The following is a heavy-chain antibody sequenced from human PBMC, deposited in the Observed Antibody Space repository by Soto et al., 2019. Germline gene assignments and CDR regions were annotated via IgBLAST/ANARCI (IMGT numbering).Heavy chain of an antibody. V-gene: IGHV3-21*01. CDR2: ISSTTNYI. J-gene: IGHJ4*02. CDR3: ARESEDLTSNFDY. Sequence: GGSLRLSCAASGFTFTRYSMNWVRQAPGKGLEWVSSISSTTNYIYYADSMKGRFTVPRDNAKNSVYLEMNSLSAEDTALYYCARESEDLTSNFDYWGQGTLVTV. CDR1: GFTFTRYS.